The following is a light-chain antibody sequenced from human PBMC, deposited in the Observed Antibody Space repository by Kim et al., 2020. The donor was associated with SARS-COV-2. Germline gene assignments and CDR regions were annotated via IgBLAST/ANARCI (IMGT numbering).Light chain of an antibody. CDR1: QNLLYSSNNKNY. J-gene: IGKJ4*01. Sequence: ATINCKSSQNLLYSSNNKNYFAWYQQKPGQPPKLLIYWASTRESGVPDRFSGSGSGTDFTLTISSLQAEDVAVYYCQQYYGFPLTFGGGTKVDIK. CDR2: WAS. V-gene: IGKV4-1*01. CDR3: QQYYGFPLT.